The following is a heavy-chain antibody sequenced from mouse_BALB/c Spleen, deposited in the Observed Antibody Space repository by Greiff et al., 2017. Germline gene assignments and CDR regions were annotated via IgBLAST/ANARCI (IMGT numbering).Heavy chain of an antibody. CDR1: GYNFTSYW. D-gene: IGHD1-1*01. CDR3: ALYYYAMDY. CDR2: IYPGSGST. Sequence: VQLQQPGAELVKPGTSVKLSCKASGYNFTSYWINWVKLRPGQGLEWIGDIYPGSGSTNYNEKFKSKATLTVDTSSSTAYMQLSSLASEDSALYYCALYYYAMDYWGQGTSVTVSS. J-gene: IGHJ4*01. V-gene: IGHV1-55*01.